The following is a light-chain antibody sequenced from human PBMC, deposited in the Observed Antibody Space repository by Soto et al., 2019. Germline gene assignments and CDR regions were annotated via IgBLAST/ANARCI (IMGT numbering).Light chain of an antibody. J-gene: IGKJ4*01. CDR2: AAS. V-gene: IGKV3D-15*01. CDR3: QQYSDWPLT. Sequence: EIVMTQSPATLSVSPGERVTLSCRPSQTIHSHLAWYQQRPGQAPRPLIYAASTRATGIPARFSGNGFGTEFTLTISSLHSEDFAVYYCQQYSDWPLTFGGGTKVEIK. CDR1: QTIHSH.